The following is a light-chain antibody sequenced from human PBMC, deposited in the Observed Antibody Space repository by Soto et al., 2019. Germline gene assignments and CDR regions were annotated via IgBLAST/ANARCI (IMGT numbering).Light chain of an antibody. CDR3: QQYNNWPPWT. CDR2: GAS. J-gene: IGKJ1*01. V-gene: IGKV3-15*01. CDR1: QSVSTN. Sequence: IVMTQSPTTLSVSPGERATLSCRASQSVSTNLAWYQHKPGQAPRLLIYGASSRATGIPARFSGSGSGTEFTLTISSLQSEDFAVYYGQQYNNWPPWTFGQGTKVEIK.